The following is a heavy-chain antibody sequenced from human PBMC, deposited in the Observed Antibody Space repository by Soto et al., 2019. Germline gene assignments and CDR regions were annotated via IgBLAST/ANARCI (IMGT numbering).Heavy chain of an antibody. V-gene: IGHV1-18*01. D-gene: IGHD3-9*01. Sequence: ASVKVSCNASGYTFTSYGISWVRQAPGQGLEWMGWISAYNGNTNYAQKLQGRVTMTTDTSTSTAYMELRSLRSDDTAVYYCARVGYYDILTGYWYNWFDPWGQGTLVTVSS. CDR1: GYTFTSYG. CDR2: ISAYNGNT. J-gene: IGHJ5*02. CDR3: ARVGYYDILTGYWYNWFDP.